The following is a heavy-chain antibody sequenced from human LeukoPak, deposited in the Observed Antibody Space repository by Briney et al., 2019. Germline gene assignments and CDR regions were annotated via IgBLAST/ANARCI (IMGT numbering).Heavy chain of an antibody. CDR2: INHSGST. CDR3: ARSIIGAAAGTPFFDY. CDR1: GGSFSGYH. Sequence: ASETLSLTCAVYGGSFSGYHWSWIRQPPGEGLEWIGEINHSGSTNYNPSLKSRVTISVDTSKNQFSLKLSSVTAADTAVYYCARSIIGAAAGTPFFDYWGQGTLVTVSS. D-gene: IGHD6-13*01. J-gene: IGHJ4*02. V-gene: IGHV4-34*01.